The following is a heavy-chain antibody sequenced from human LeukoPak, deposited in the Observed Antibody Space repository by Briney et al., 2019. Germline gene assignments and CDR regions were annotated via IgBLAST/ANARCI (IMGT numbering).Heavy chain of an antibody. D-gene: IGHD3-9*01. CDR3: AREMRAYYDILTGYYRRWFDP. V-gene: IGHV3-7*01. Sequence: GGSLSLSCAASGFTFSNYWMTWGRRAPGKGVEGLAKIKQDGSEKYYVDSVKGRFTVSRDNAENSLYLQMNSLRAEDTAVYYCAREMRAYYDILTGYYRRWFDPWGQGTLVTVSS. J-gene: IGHJ5*02. CDR1: GFTFSNYW. CDR2: IKQDGSEK.